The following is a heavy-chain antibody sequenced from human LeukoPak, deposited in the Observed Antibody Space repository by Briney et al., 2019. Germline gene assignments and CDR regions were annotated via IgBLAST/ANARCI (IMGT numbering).Heavy chain of an antibody. D-gene: IGHD2-2*02. J-gene: IGHJ6*03. CDR2: INPNSGGT. CDR3: ARDPACSSTSCYRFGTYYYYMDV. Sequence: GASVKVSCKXSGYTFTCYYMHWVRQAPGQGHEWMGWINPNSGGTNYEQKFQGRVTMTRDTSISTAYMELSRLRSDDTAVYYCARDPACSSTSCYRFGTYYYYMDVWGKGTTVTVSS. CDR1: GYTFTCYY. V-gene: IGHV1-2*02.